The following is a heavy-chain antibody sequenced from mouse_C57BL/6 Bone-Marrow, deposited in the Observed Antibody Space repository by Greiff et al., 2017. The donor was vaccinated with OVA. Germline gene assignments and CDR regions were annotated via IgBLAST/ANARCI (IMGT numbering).Heavy chain of an antibody. CDR2: IHPNSGST. J-gene: IGHJ3*01. CDR3: ARDGYYVAAY. Sequence: VKLQQPGAELVKPGASVKLSCKASGYTFTSYWMHWVKQRPGQGLEWIGMIHPNSGSTNYNEKFKSKATLTVDKSSSTAYMQLSSLTSEDSAVYYCARDGYYVAAYWGQGTLVTVSA. V-gene: IGHV1-64*01. CDR1: GYTFTSYW. D-gene: IGHD2-3*01.